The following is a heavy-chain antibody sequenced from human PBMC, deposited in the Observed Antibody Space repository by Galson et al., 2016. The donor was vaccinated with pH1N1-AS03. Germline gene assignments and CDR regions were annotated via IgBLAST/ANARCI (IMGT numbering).Heavy chain of an antibody. D-gene: IGHD3-3*01. J-gene: IGHJ4*02. V-gene: IGHV3-30*03. CDR2: ISDDGRRK. CDR1: GFTFRSHG. Sequence: SLRLSCAVSGFTFRSHGMHWVRQAQDKGLEWISYISDDGRRKYYADSVKGRCTVSRDNSMNTVHLQMDSLENEDTAVYYCARDYIDKFCTDYWGQGALVTVSS. CDR3: ARDYIDKFCTDY.